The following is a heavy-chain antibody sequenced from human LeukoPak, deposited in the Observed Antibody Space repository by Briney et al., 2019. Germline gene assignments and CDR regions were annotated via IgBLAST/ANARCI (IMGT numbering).Heavy chain of an antibody. CDR2: INPNSGGT. V-gene: IGHV1-2*02. Sequence: ASVKVSCKASGYTFTGYYMHWVRQAPGQGLEWMGWINPNSGGTNYAQKFQGRVTMTRDTSISTAYMELSSLRSEDTAVYYCARLGLRGTVTTRWFDPWGQGTLVTVSS. CDR3: ARLGLRGTVTTRWFDP. J-gene: IGHJ5*02. D-gene: IGHD4-17*01. CDR1: GYTFTGYY.